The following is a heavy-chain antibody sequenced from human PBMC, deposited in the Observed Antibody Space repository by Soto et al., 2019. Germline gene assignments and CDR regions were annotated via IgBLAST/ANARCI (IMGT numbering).Heavy chain of an antibody. CDR2: ISPYNGNT. CDR3: ARDVATMTSGY. CDR1: GYTFIRNG. J-gene: IGHJ4*02. Sequence: QVQLVQSGAEVRKPGASVKVSCKASGYTFIRNGLSWVRQAPGQGLQWMGWISPYNGNTNYAQQFQGRVTMTTDSSTSTAYLEVRGLRSDDTAIYYCARDVATMTSGYWGQGTLVTVSS. V-gene: IGHV1-18*01. D-gene: IGHD1-26*01.